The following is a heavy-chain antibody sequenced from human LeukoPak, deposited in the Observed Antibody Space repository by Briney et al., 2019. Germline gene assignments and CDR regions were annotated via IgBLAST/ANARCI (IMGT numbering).Heavy chain of an antibody. CDR1: GFTFSIYS. CDR3: ARVNRDNWNDAGFDY. V-gene: IGHV3-48*01. CDR2: ISGGSGTI. D-gene: IGHD1-20*01. J-gene: IGHJ4*02. Sequence: GGSLRLSCAASGFTFSIYSMNWVRQAPGKGLEWVSYISGGSGTIYYADSVKGRFTISRDNAKNSVFLQMNSLRAEDTAVYYCARVNRDNWNDAGFDYWGQGTLVTVSS.